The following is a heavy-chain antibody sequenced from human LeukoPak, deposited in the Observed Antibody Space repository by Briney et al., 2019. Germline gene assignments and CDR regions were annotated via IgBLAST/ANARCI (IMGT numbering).Heavy chain of an antibody. Sequence: PSETLSLTCAVYGGSFSGYYWSWIRQPPGKGLEWIGEINHSGSTNYNPSRKSRVTISVDTSKNQFSLKLSSVTAADTAVYYCARLGSFGVVNKGPFGYWGQGTLVTVSS. CDR3: ARLGSFGVVNKGPFGY. J-gene: IGHJ4*02. CDR1: GGSFSGYY. CDR2: INHSGST. V-gene: IGHV4-34*01. D-gene: IGHD3-3*01.